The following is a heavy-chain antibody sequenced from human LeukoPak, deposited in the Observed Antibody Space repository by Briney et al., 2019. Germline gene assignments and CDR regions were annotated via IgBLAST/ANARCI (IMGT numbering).Heavy chain of an antibody. CDR1: GGSISSYY. Sequence: SEILSLTCTVSGGSISSYYWSWIRQPPGKGLEWIGYIYTSGSTNYNPSLKSRVTISVDTSKNQFSLRLSSVTAADTAMYYCARHTLVAGGKRLADYFDYWGQGTLVTVSS. D-gene: IGHD2-8*02. J-gene: IGHJ4*02. CDR2: IYTSGST. CDR3: ARHTLVAGGKRLADYFDY. V-gene: IGHV4-4*08.